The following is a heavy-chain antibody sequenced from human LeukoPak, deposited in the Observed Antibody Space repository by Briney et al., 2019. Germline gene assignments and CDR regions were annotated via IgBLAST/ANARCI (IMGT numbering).Heavy chain of an antibody. CDR3: ARDEYQLLMRY. CDR1: GFTFSSYS. J-gene: IGHJ4*02. Sequence: GGPLRLSCAAAGFTFSSYSMNWVRQASGKGLEWVSSISSSSSYIYYADSVKGRFTISRDNAKNSLYLQMNSLRAEDTAVYYCARDEYQLLMRYWGQGTLVTVSS. V-gene: IGHV3-21*01. CDR2: ISSSSSYI. D-gene: IGHD2-2*01.